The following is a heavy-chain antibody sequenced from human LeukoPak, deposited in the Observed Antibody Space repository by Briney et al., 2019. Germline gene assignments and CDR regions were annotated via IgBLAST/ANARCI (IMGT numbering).Heavy chain of an antibody. J-gene: IGHJ6*02. V-gene: IGHV3-15*01. D-gene: IGHD3-3*01. CDR1: GFTFSNAW. Sequence: GGSLRLSCAASGFTFSNAWMSWVRQAPGKGLEWVGRIKSKTDGGTTDYAAPVKGRFTISRDDSKNTLYLQMNSLRAEDTAVYYCAKVTENYDFWSGYLTSAYYYGMDVWGQGTTVTVSS. CDR3: AKVTENYDFWSGYLTSAYYYGMDV. CDR2: IKSKTDGGTT.